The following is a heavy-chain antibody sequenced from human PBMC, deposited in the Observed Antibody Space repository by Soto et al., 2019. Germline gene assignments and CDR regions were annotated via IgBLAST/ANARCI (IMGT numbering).Heavy chain of an antibody. V-gene: IGHV1-69*13. D-gene: IGHD2-2*02. CDR1: GGTFSSYA. Sequence: SVKVSCKASGGTFSSYAISWVRQAPGQGLEWMGGIIPIFGTANYAQKFQGRVTITADESTSTAYMELSSLRSEDTAVYYCARESSDIVVVPAAIGPYYYGMDVWGQGTTVTVSS. J-gene: IGHJ6*02. CDR3: ARESSDIVVVPAAIGPYYYGMDV. CDR2: IIPIFGTA.